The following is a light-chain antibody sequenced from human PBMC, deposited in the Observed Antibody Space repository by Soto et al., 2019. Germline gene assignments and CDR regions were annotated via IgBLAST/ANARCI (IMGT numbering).Light chain of an antibody. J-gene: IGLJ1*01. Sequence: QSVLTQPASVSGSPGQSITISCTGTSSDVGGYNYVSWYQQHPGKAPKLMIYDVSNRPSGVSNRFSGSKSGNTASLTISGLQAEDEADYYCRSYTSSSPPYVFGTGTKVTVL. CDR3: RSYTSSSPPYV. CDR2: DVS. V-gene: IGLV2-14*01. CDR1: SSDVGGYNY.